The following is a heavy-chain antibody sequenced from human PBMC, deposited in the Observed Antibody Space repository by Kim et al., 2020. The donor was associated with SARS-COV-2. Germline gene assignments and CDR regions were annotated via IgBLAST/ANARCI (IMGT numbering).Heavy chain of an antibody. CDR1: GFTFSSYG. CDR3: ATDDYSYGRRAGY. CDR2: ISYDGSNK. D-gene: IGHD5-18*01. V-gene: IGHV3-30*03. J-gene: IGHJ4*02. Sequence: GGSLRLSCAASGFTFSSYGMHWVRQAPGKGLEWVAVISYDGSNKYYADSVKGRFTISRDNSKNTLYLQMNSLRAEDTAVYYCATDDYSYGRRAGYWGQGTLVTVSS.